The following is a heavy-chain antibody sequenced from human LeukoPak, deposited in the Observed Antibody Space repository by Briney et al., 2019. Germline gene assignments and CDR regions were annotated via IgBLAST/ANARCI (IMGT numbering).Heavy chain of an antibody. J-gene: IGHJ4*02. V-gene: IGHV1-69*02. D-gene: IGHD1-26*01. CDR2: IIPILGIA. CDR3: ASSLSGSYASDY. CDR1: GGTFSSHT. Sequence: SVKVSCKASGGTFSSHTISWVRQAPGQGLEWMGRIIPILGIANYAQKFQGRVTITADKSTSTAYMELSSLRSEDTAVYYCASSLSGSYASDYWGQGTLVTVSS.